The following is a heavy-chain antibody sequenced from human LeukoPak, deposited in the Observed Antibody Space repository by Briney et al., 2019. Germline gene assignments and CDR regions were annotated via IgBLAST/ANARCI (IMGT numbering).Heavy chain of an antibody. Sequence: PGGSLRLSCPDSGFTFDDYAMLAVRQAPGKGLEWVSVISGDCSSTYYVDSVKGRFSISRDNSKNSLYLQMNSLRTEDTALYYCAKDRTEYFLHWGQGALVTVSS. D-gene: IGHD1-14*01. CDR3: AKDRTEYFLH. V-gene: IGHV3-43*02. J-gene: IGHJ1*01. CDR1: GFTFDDYA. CDR2: ISGDCSST.